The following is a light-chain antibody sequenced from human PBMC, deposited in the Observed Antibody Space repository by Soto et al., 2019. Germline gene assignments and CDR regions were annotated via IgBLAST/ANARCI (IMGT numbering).Light chain of an antibody. CDR1: QVISTS. CDR2: AAS. J-gene: IGKJ2*03. Sequence: GESVTITFRASQVISTSLAWYQVKPGKAPKLLIYAASTLESGVPSRFSATVSGTEFSLTITSLQPEDFATYFCQQSFSASRSFGQGTKVDIK. V-gene: IGKV1-9*01. CDR3: QQSFSASRS.